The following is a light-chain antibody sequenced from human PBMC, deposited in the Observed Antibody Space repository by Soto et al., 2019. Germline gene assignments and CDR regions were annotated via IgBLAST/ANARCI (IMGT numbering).Light chain of an antibody. Sequence: QPVLTQSPSASASLGASVKLTCTLSSGHSSYAIAWHQQQPEKGPRYLMKLNSDGSHSKGDGIPDRFSGSSSGAERYLTISSLQSEDEADYYCQTWGTGPLVFDGGTKLTVL. V-gene: IGLV4-69*01. CDR3: QTWGTGPLV. J-gene: IGLJ2*01. CDR2: LNSDGSH. CDR1: SGHSSYA.